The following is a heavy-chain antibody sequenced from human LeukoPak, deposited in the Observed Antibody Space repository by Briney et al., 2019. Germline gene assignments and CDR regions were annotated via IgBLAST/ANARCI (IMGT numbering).Heavy chain of an antibody. CDR2: IIPILGIA. D-gene: IGHD6-6*01. CDR1: GGTFSSYA. V-gene: IGHV1-69*04. CDR3: ARGGSSHHRYYYYMDV. J-gene: IGHJ6*03. Sequence: SVKVSCKASGGTFSSYAISWVRQAPGQGLEWMGRIIPILGIANYAQKFQGRVTITADKSTSTAYMELSSLRSEDTAVYYCARGGSSHHRYYYYMDVWGKGTTVTVSS.